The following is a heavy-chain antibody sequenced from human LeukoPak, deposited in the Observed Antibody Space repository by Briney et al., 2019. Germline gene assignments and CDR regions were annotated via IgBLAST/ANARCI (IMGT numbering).Heavy chain of an antibody. CDR1: GFTFSDFA. Sequence: GGSLRLSCAASGFTFSDFARSWVRQAPGKGLDWVSTISGTGVITYYPDSVKGRFTISRDNSKNTLFLHMNSLRDEDTAVYYCAKERGGYSYGPHYYFDYWGQGTLVTVSS. D-gene: IGHD5-18*01. J-gene: IGHJ4*02. CDR3: AKERGGYSYGPHYYFDY. CDR2: ISGTGVIT. V-gene: IGHV3-23*01.